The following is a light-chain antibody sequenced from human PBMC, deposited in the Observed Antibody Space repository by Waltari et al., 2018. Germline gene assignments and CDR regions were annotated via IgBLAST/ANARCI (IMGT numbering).Light chain of an antibody. CDR3: QQYYSLPLT. Sequence: SLLSRSNNKNYLAWYRQKPGQPPNLLIYWASTRESGVPDRFSGSGSGADFTLTISSLQAEDVAVYYCQQYYSLPLTFGGGTKVEI. J-gene: IGKJ4*01. CDR1: SLLSRSNNKNY. CDR2: WAS. V-gene: IGKV4-1*01.